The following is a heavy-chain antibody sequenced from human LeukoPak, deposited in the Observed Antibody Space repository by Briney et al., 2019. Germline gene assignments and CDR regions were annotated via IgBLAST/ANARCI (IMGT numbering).Heavy chain of an antibody. Sequence: PSETLSLTCTVSGGSISNSYWNWIRQTPGKGLEWIAYIYYIGSTNYNPSLQSRVTISVDTSKNQFSLKLSSVTATDTAVYYCARRAPLVQYAFDIWGQGTMVTVSS. J-gene: IGHJ3*02. V-gene: IGHV4-59*08. D-gene: IGHD2-8*02. CDR3: ARRAPLVQYAFDI. CDR2: IYYIGST. CDR1: GGSISNSY.